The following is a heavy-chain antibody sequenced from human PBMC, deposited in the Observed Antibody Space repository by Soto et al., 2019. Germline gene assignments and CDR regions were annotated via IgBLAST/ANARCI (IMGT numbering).Heavy chain of an antibody. CDR2: IYYSGST. J-gene: IGHJ4*02. D-gene: IGHD2-15*01. CDR3: AREGQAPGVADY. CDR1: GGSISSGGYY. Sequence: SETLSLTCPLSGGSISSGGYYWSWIRQHPGKGLEWIGYIYYSGSTYYNPSLKSRVTISVDTSKNQFSLKLSSVTAADTAVYYCAREGQAPGVADYWGQGTLVTVSS. V-gene: IGHV4-31*03.